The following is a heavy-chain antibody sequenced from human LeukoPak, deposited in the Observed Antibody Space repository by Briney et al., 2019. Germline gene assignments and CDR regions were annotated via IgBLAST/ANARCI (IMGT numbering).Heavy chain of an antibody. V-gene: IGHV1-69*04. J-gene: IGHJ5*02. D-gene: IGHD3-22*01. Sequence: GASVKVSCKASGGTFSSDAISWVRQAPGQGLEWMGRIIPILGIANYAQKFQGRVTITADKSTSTAYMELSSLRSEDTAVYYCARAYNSGYSNWFDPWGQGTLVTVSS. CDR3: ARAYNSGYSNWFDP. CDR1: GGTFSSDA. CDR2: IIPILGIA.